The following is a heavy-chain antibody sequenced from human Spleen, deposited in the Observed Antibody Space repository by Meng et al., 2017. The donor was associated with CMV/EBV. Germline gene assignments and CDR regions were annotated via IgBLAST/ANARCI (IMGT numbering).Heavy chain of an antibody. V-gene: IGHV4-39*07. CDR1: DDSINSMSYY. J-gene: IGHJ3*02. CDR3: ARGGSYDFWSGDYKAFDI. Sequence: SETLSLTCIVSDDSINSMSYYWGWIRQPPGKGLEWIGSVYYSGSTYYNPSLKSRVTISVDTSKNQFSLKLRSVTAADMAVYYCARGGSYDFWSGDYKAFDIWGHGTMVTVSS. CDR2: VYYSGST. D-gene: IGHD3-3*01.